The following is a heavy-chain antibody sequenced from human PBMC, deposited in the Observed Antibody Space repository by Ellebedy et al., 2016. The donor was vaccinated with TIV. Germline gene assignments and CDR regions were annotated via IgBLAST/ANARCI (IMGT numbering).Heavy chain of an antibody. V-gene: IGHV4-59*08. D-gene: IGHD3-10*01. J-gene: IGHJ5*02. Sequence: SETLSLTCTVSGGSISGYYWGWIRQPPGKGLEWIGYIYYSGSTNYNPSLKSRVTVSVDTSKNQLSLKLSSVTAADTAVYYCARHVAGSGSYFPWGQGTLGTVSS. CDR1: GGSISGYY. CDR2: IYYSGST. CDR3: ARHVAGSGSYFP.